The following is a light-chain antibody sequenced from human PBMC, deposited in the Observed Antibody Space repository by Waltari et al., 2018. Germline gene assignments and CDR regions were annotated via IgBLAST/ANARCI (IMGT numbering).Light chain of an antibody. CDR3: SSYTSSSTRV. Sequence: QSTLTQPASVSGSPGQSITISCTGTSSDVGGHNYVSWYQQHPGKAPKLVIYDVSSRPSGVSNRFSGSKSGTTASLTIYGLQAEDEAEYYCSSYTSSSTRVFGTGTRVTVL. CDR1: SSDVGGHNY. V-gene: IGLV2-14*03. J-gene: IGLJ1*01. CDR2: DVS.